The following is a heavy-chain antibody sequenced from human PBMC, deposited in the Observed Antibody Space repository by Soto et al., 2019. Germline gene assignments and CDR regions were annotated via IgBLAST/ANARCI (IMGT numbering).Heavy chain of an antibody. CDR2: IIYSGST. V-gene: IGHV4-34*01. Sequence: SETLSLTCAVYGGCFSDFSWSWIRQPPGKGLEWIGEIIYSGSTNYNPSLKSRVTISVDTSKNQFSLKLNSVTAADTAVYYCARGYGNWFDPWGQGTQVT. CDR3: ARGYGNWFDP. CDR1: GGCFSDFS. J-gene: IGHJ5*02. D-gene: IGHD4-17*01.